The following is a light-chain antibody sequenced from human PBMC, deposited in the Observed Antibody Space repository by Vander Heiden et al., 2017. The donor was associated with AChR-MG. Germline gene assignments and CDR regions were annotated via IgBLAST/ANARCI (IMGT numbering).Light chain of an antibody. J-gene: IGKJ1*01. V-gene: IGKV3-20*01. CDR1: QIISSNY. CDR2: GAS. CDR3: HQYGSSPRK. Sequence: IVLTQSPGTLSLSPGETVTLSCRASQIISSNYLAWYQHRPGQAPTLLIYGASIRATGIPARFSGSGSGTDFTLTISRLESEDFAVYYCHQYGSSPRKVGQGTRVEI.